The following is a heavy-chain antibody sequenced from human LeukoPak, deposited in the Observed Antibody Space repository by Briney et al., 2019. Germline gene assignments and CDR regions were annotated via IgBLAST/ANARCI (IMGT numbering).Heavy chain of an antibody. Sequence: AGGSLRLSCAASGFTFSTFGMHWVRQAPGKGLEWVAFIRYDGRNQYYEDSVKGRFIISRDNSKNKLYLEMSRLRPEDSALYYCVKDDFYDATEAWGRGTLVTVSS. V-gene: IGHV3-30*02. CDR3: VKDDFYDATEA. D-gene: IGHD3-22*01. CDR1: GFTFSTFG. J-gene: IGHJ5*02. CDR2: IRYDGRNQ.